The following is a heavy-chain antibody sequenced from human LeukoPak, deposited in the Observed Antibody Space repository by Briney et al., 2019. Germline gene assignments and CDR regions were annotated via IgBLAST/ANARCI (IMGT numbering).Heavy chain of an antibody. V-gene: IGHV4-59*01. J-gene: IGHJ4*02. D-gene: IGHD1-26*01. CDR3: ARDRGSYWGIDY. Sequence: KPSETLSLTCAVYGGSFSGYYWSWIRQPPAKGLEWIGYIYYSGSTNYNPSLKSRVAISVDTSKNQFSLKLSSVTAADTAVYYCARDRGSYWGIDYWGQGTLVTVSS. CDR1: GGSFSGYY. CDR2: IYYSGST.